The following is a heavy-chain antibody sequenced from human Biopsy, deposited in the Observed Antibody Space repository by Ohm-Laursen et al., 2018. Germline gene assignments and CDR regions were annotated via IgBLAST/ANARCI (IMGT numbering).Heavy chain of an antibody. CDR2: IWYDGSIE. V-gene: IGHV3-33*01. D-gene: IGHD5-12*01. Sequence: SLRLSCTASGFIFSSYGIHWVRQAPGKGLEWVAVIWYDGSIEYCVDSVKGRFTISRDNYKNILYLQMNSLRVEDTAVYYCARADMVTTIVDYWGQGTLATVSS. J-gene: IGHJ4*02. CDR1: GFIFSSYG. CDR3: ARADMVTTIVDY.